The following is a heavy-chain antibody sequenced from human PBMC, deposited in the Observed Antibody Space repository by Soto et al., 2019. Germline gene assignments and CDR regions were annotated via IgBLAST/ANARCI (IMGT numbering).Heavy chain of an antibody. CDR3: ARQPGTTGTKSNFDY. J-gene: IGHJ4*02. V-gene: IGHV4-34*01. CDR1: GGSFSGYY. D-gene: IGHD1-1*01. Sequence: PSETLSLTCAVYGGSFSGYYWSWVRQPPGKGLEWIWEINHSGSTNYNTSLKSRVTISVDTSKNQFSLKLSSVTAADTAVYYCARQPGTTGTKSNFDYWGQGTLVTVSS. CDR2: INHSGST.